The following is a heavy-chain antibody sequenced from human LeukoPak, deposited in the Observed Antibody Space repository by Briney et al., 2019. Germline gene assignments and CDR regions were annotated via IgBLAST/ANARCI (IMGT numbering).Heavy chain of an antibody. CDR3: ARLYYDFWSGYSSGNNWFDP. CDR1: GGSISSGGYY. J-gene: IGHJ5*02. CDR2: IYYSGST. Sequence: SETLSLTCTVSGGSISSGGYYWSWIRQHPGKGLEWIGYIYYSGSTYYNPSLKSRVTISVDTSKNQFSLKLSSVTAADTAVYYCARLYYDFWSGYSSGNNWFDPWGQGTLVTVSS. V-gene: IGHV4-30-4*08. D-gene: IGHD3-3*01.